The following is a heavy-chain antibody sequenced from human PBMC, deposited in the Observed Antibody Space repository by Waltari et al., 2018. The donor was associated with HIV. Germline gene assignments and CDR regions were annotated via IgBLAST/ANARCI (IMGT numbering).Heavy chain of an antibody. D-gene: IGHD2-2*01. J-gene: IGHJ3*02. CDR2: IYNGGSA. Sequence: QLQLQESGPGLVKSSETLSLICTVSGGPLRSSGHYWGWIRQPPGKGLEWIGNIYNGGSAYYSPSLRSRVIISADASKNHFSLNLKSVTASDTAMYFCARQACTSSTCLFMDEFDIWGQGTMVTVSS. V-gene: IGHV4-39*01. CDR1: GGPLRSSGHY. CDR3: ARQACTSSTCLFMDEFDI.